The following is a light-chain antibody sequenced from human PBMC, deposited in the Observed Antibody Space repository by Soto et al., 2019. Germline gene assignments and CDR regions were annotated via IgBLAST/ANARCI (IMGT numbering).Light chain of an antibody. CDR2: AAS. J-gene: IGKJ4*01. CDR3: QQYYSYPLT. CDR1: QGISSY. Sequence: IQMTQSPSSVSASVGDRVTITCRASQGISSYLAWYQQKPGKAPKLLIYAASTLQSGVPSRFSGSGSGTDFTLTISCLQSEDFATYYCQQYYSYPLTFGGGTKVDIK. V-gene: IGKV1-8*01.